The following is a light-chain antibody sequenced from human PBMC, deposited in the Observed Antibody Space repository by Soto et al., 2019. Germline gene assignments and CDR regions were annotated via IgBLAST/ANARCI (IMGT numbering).Light chain of an antibody. CDR1: SSDVGGYDY. Sequence: ALTQPASVSGSPGQSITISCTGTSSDVGGYDYVSWYQQHPGKAPKLLIYEVTNRPSGVSNRFSGSKSGNTASLTISGLQAEDEADYYCTSYTSNSPYVFGTGTKLTVL. J-gene: IGLJ1*01. CDR2: EVT. V-gene: IGLV2-14*01. CDR3: TSYTSNSPYV.